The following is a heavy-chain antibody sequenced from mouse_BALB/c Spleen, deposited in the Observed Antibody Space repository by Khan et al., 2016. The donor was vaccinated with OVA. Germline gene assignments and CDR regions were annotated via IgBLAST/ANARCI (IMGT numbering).Heavy chain of an antibody. CDR1: GFTFSAYG. CDR3: ASHLTGSFAY. J-gene: IGHJ3*01. Sequence: EVMLVESGGDLVKPGGSLRLSCAASGFTFSAYGMAWVRQAPDKRLEWVATINSDGGYTYYPDTVKGRFTISRNNAENTLSLQMSSLKSEDTARYYCASHLTGSFAYWGQGTLVTVSA. D-gene: IGHD4-1*01. V-gene: IGHV5-6*02. CDR2: INSDGGYT.